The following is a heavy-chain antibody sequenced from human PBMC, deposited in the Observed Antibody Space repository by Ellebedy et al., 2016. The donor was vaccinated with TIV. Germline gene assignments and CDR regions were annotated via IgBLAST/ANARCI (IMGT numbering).Heavy chain of an antibody. CDR3: ARYGRITMVRGVRYYGMDV. J-gene: IGHJ6*02. CDR2: IIPIFGTA. D-gene: IGHD3-10*01. CDR1: GGTFSSYA. Sequence: SVKVSXXASGGTFSSYAISWVRQAPGQGLEWMGGIIPIFGTANYAQKFQGRVTITADESTSTAYMELSSLRSEDTAVYYCARYGRITMVRGVRYYGMDVWGQGTTVTVSS. V-gene: IGHV1-69*13.